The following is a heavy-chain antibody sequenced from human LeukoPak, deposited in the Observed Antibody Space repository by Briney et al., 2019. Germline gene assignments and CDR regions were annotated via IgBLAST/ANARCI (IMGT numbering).Heavy chain of an antibody. J-gene: IGHJ3*02. CDR1: GDSISSYEW. CDR3: AREIVVGAFDI. Sequence: PSETLSLTCAVSGDSISSYEWYTWVRQPPGQGLEWIGEIHHSGSTNYNVSLKSRVTISLDKSKNQFSLDLTSVTAADTAVYYCAREIVVGAFDIWGQGTMVTVSS. V-gene: IGHV4-4*02. CDR2: IHHSGST. D-gene: IGHD2-15*01.